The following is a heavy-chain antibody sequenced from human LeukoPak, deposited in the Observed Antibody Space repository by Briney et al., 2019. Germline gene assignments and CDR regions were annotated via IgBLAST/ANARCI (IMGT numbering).Heavy chain of an antibody. CDR3: ARGDSSSSGRYRFDY. CDR1: GGSISSYY. Sequence: PETLSLTCTVSGGSISSYYWSWIRQPPGKGLEWIGYIYYSGSTNYNPSLKSRVTISVDTSKNQFSLKLSSVTAADTAVYYCARGDSSSSGRYRFDYWGQGTLVTVSS. CDR2: IYYSGST. D-gene: IGHD6-6*01. V-gene: IGHV4-59*01. J-gene: IGHJ4*02.